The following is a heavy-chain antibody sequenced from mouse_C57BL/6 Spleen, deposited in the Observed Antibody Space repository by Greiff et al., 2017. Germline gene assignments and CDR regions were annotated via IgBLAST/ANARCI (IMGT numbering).Heavy chain of an antibody. Sequence: QVQLQQSGPGLVQPSQSLSITCTVSGFSLTSYGVHWVRQSPGKGLEWLGVIWRGGSTDYNAAFMSRLSITNDNSKSQVFFKMNSLQAADTAIYYCDKGTTVVATGAMGYGGTGTSVTVSS. J-gene: IGHJ4*01. CDR2: IWRGGST. D-gene: IGHD1-1*01. V-gene: IGHV2-5*01. CDR1: GFSLTSYG. CDR3: DKGTTVVATGAMGY.